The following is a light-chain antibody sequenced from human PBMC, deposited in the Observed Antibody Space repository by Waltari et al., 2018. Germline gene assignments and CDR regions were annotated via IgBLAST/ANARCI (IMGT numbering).Light chain of an antibody. CDR3: SSHTTSSTLV. CDR2: DIP. Sequence: QSALTPPASVSGSPGQSITISCTGSSSDVGRYNFVSWYQQHPGKAPKPMIYDIPDRPSGVSNRFSGSKSGNTASLTISGLQPEDEADYYCSSHTTSSTLVFGGGTRVTVL. J-gene: IGLJ3*02. V-gene: IGLV2-14*03. CDR1: SSDVGRYNF.